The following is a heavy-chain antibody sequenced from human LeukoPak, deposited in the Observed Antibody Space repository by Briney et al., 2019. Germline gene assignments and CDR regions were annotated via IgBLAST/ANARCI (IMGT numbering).Heavy chain of an antibody. CDR3: ASIAAASYFDY. D-gene: IGHD6-13*01. J-gene: IGHJ4*02. CDR2: IKQDGSEK. V-gene: IGHV3-7*01. CDR1: GFTFSSYW. Sequence: GGSLRLSCAASGFTFSSYWMSWVRQAPGKGLEWVANIKQDGSEKYYVDSVKGRFTISRDNAKNSLCLQMNSLRAEDTAVYYCASIAAASYFDYWGQGTLVTVSS.